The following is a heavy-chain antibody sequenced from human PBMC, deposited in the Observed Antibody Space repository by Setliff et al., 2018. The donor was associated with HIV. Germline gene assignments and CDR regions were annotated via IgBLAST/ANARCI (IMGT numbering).Heavy chain of an antibody. D-gene: IGHD1-26*01. CDR2: TYNRGYT. J-gene: IGHJ4*02. CDR1: GGSIMSDGYY. V-gene: IGHV4-31*03. Sequence: PSETLSLTCTVSGGSIMSDGYYWNWIRQRPGKGLEWIGYTYNRGYTYYNPSLKSRVTTSIDTSQNQFSLRLSSVPAADTAVYYCARMISYSPYFDYWGQGTPVTVSS. CDR3: ARMISYSPYFDY.